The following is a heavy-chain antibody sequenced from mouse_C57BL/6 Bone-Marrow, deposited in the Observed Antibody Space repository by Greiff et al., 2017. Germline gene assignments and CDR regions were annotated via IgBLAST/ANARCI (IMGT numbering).Heavy chain of an antibody. V-gene: IGHV1-63*01. CDR2: IYPGGGYT. CDR1: GYTFTNYW. Sequence: VQLVESGAELVRPGTSVKMSCKASGYTFTNYWIGWAKQRPGHGLEWIGDIYPGGGYTNYNEKFKGKATLTADKSSSTAYMQFSSLTSEDSAIYYCARWSYYAMDYWGQGTSVTVSS. CDR3: ARWSYYAMDY. J-gene: IGHJ4*01.